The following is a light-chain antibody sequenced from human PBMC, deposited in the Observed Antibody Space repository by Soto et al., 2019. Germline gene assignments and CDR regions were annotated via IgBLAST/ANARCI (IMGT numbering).Light chain of an antibody. CDR3: QQYGSSPGIT. CDR2: GAS. Sequence: EIVLTQSPGTLSLSPGERATLSCRASQSVSRSYLAWYQQKPGQAPRLLIYGASGRATGIPDRFSGSGSGTDFTLTISRLEPEDFAVYYCQQYGSSPGITFGQGTRLEIK. V-gene: IGKV3-20*01. J-gene: IGKJ5*01. CDR1: QSVSRSY.